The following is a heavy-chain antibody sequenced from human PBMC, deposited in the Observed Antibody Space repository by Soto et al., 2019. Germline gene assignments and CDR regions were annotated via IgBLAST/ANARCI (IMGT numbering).Heavy chain of an antibody. CDR2: INYSGNT. V-gene: IGHV4-34*01. CDR1: GGSLSGYY. Sequence: QVQIQQWGAGLLKPSETLSLTCAVYGGSLSGYYGNWIRQSPGKGLEWIGEINYSGNTNYNPSLKSRATISIDTSKDQSSLKLSSVTAADTAVYYCARTRNLDVWGQGTTVIVSS. J-gene: IGHJ6*02. CDR3: ARTRNLDV. D-gene: IGHD1-1*01.